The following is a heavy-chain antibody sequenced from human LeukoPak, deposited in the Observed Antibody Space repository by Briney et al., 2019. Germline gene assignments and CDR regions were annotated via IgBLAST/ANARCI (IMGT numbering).Heavy chain of an antibody. Sequence: SGPTLVKPTQTLTLTCTFSGFSLSTSGVGVGWIRQPPGKALECLAIIYWDDDNRYSPSLKSRLTITKGTSKNQVVLRMTNMDPVDTATYYCVHTDDRAVAYRGYFDSWGQGTRVTVSS. V-gene: IGHV2-5*02. D-gene: IGHD6-19*01. CDR2: IYWDDDN. CDR3: VHTDDRAVAYRGYFDS. CDR1: GFSLSTSGVG. J-gene: IGHJ4*02.